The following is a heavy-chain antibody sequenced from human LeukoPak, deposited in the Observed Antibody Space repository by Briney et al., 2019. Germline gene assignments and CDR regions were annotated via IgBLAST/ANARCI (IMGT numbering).Heavy chain of an antibody. CDR3: ARDRFGELLPPGPFDY. CDR1: GYTFTNYG. Sequence: ASVTVSFKASGYTFTNYGISWVRQAPGQGLEWMGWISGYNGNTKYAQKLQDRVTMTTDTSTNTAYMELRSLRSDDTAVYYCARDRFGELLPPGPFDYWGQGTLVTVSS. CDR2: ISGYNGNT. J-gene: IGHJ4*02. V-gene: IGHV1-18*01. D-gene: IGHD3-10*01.